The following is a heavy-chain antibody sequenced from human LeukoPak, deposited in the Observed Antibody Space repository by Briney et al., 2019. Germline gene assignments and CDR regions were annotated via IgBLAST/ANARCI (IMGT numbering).Heavy chain of an antibody. CDR2: IAGSGART. Sequence: GGSLRLSCAASGFTFSTYAMTWVRQAPGKGLEWVSAIAGSGARTYSADSVKGRFTISRDNSKNKLYLQMNSLRVEDTAIYYCGRDPNGDYIGAFEFWGLGTLVSVSS. CDR1: GFTFSTYA. J-gene: IGHJ3*01. D-gene: IGHD4-17*01. V-gene: IGHV3-23*01. CDR3: GRDPNGDYIGAFEF.